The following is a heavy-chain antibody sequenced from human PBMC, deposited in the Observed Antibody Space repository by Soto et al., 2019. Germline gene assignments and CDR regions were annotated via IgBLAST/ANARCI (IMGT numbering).Heavy chain of an antibody. V-gene: IGHV3-74*01. J-gene: IGHJ4*02. CDR2: ISSGGTTT. CDR3: ARESEDLTSNFDY. Sequence: AGGSLRLSCAASGFTFGSHWMHWVRQAPGKGLVYVSRISSGGTTTNYAESVKGRFTVSRDNAKNSVYLEMNSLSAEDTAVYYCARESEDLTSNFDYWGQGTLVTVSS. CDR1: GFTFGSHW.